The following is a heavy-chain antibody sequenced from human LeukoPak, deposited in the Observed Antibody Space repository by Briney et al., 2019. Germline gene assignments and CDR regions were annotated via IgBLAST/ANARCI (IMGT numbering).Heavy chain of an antibody. D-gene: IGHD6-13*01. CDR1: GYTFTSYG. CDR2: ISAYNGNT. J-gene: IGHJ4*02. V-gene: IGHV1-18*01. Sequence: ASVKVSCKASGYTFTSYGISWVRQAPGQGLEWMGWISAYNGNTNYAQKLQGRATMTTDTSTSTAYMELRSLRSDDTAVHYCARDPQFLYSSSRDYYFDYWGQGTLVTVSS. CDR3: ARDPQFLYSSSRDYYFDY.